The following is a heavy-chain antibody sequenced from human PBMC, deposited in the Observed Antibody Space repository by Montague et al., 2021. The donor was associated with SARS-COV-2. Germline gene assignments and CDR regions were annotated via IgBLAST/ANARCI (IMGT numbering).Heavy chain of an antibody. CDR1: GGSISSSNW. V-gene: IGHV4-4*02. D-gene: IGHD1-26*01. Sequence: SETRSLTCAVSGGSISSSNWWSWVRQPPGKGLEWIGEIYHSGSTNYNPSPKSRATISVDKTKNQLSLKLSPVTAADTAVYYWASRGAGGLGSDPERFDYWGQGTLVTVSS. CDR3: ASRGAGGLGSDPERFDY. CDR2: IYHSGST. J-gene: IGHJ4*02.